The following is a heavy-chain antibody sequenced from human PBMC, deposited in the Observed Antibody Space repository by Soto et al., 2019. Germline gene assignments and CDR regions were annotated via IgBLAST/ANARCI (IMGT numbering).Heavy chain of an antibody. Sequence: LSLTCTVSGGSMRNYFWAWIRQPPGKGLEWIGYIHYSGTTSFFPSYNPSLRSRVTISEDTSKNQFSLKLLSVTTADTAVYFCAAGEASSRNLAPYYLDFWGQGTLVTVSS. CDR3: AAGEASSRNLAPYYLDF. V-gene: IGHV4-59*01. D-gene: IGHD6-13*01. CDR2: IHYSGTT. J-gene: IGHJ4*02. CDR1: GGSMRNYF.